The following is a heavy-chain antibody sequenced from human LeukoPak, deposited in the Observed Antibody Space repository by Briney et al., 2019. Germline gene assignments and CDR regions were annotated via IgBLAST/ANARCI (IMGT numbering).Heavy chain of an antibody. D-gene: IGHD5-24*01. Sequence: GGSLRLSCAASGFTFSNAWMSWVRQAPGKGLEWVGCIKSKTDGGTTDYAAPVKGRFTISRDDSKNTLYLQMNSLKTEDTAVYYCTTQITPYYYYGMDVWGKGTTVTVSS. J-gene: IGHJ6*04. V-gene: IGHV3-15*01. CDR3: TTQITPYYYYGMDV. CDR1: GFTFSNAW. CDR2: IKSKTDGGTT.